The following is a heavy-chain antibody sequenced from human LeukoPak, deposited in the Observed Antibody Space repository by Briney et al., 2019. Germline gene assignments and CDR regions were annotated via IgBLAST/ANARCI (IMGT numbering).Heavy chain of an antibody. CDR2: IYHSGST. J-gene: IGHJ6*02. D-gene: IGHD2-2*01. Sequence: SETLSLTCAVSGGSISSSNWWSWVRQPPGKGLEWIGEIYHSGSTNYNPSLKSRVTISVDKSKNQFSLKLSSETAADTAVYYCARAGRMVVVVPAATLDYYYGMDVWGQGTTVTVSS. V-gene: IGHV4-4*02. CDR1: GGSISSSNW. CDR3: ARAGRMVVVVPAATLDYYYGMDV.